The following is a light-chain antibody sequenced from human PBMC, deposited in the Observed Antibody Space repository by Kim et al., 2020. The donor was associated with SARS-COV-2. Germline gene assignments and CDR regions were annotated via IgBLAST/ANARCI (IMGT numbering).Light chain of an antibody. V-gene: IGLV1-40*01. CDR3: QSYDTSLSGWT. J-gene: IGLJ2*01. Sequence: QSVLTQPPSVSGAPGQRVTISCTGSSSNIGADFDVHWYQQLPGTAPKLLIFGNSNRPSGVPDRFYGSKSGTSASLSITGLQLEDEADYYCQSYDTSLSGWTFGGGTQLTVL. CDR2: GNS. CDR1: SSNIGADFD.